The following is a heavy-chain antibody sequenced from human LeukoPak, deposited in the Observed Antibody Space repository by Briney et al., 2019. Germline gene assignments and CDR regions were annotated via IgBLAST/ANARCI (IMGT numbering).Heavy chain of an antibody. V-gene: IGHV3-48*02. D-gene: IGHD4-17*01. Sequence: GGSLRLSCAASGFSFSSYTMNWVRQAPGKGLKWLSYISSSGTTIYYADSVTGRFTISRDNPKNSLYLQMNNLRDEDTAIYYCARVYGDYRVDVWGQGTLVTVSS. CDR2: ISSSGTTI. J-gene: IGHJ4*02. CDR1: GFSFSSYT. CDR3: ARVYGDYRVDV.